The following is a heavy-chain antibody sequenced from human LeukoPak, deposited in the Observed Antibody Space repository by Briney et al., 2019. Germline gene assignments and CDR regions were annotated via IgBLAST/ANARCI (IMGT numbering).Heavy chain of an antibody. CDR2: FDPEDGET. Sequence: ASVKVSCKLSGYTLTELSMHWVRQAPGKGLEWMGGFDPEDGETIYAQKFQGRVTMTEDTSTDTAYMELSSLRSEDTAVYYCATGYDSSGSTFDYWGQGTLVTVSS. D-gene: IGHD3-22*01. V-gene: IGHV1-24*01. J-gene: IGHJ4*02. CDR1: GYTLTELS. CDR3: ATGYDSSGSTFDY.